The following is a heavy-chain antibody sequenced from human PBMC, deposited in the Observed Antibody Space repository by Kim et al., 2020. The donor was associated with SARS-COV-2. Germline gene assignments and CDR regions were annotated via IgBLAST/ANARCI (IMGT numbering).Heavy chain of an antibody. D-gene: IGHD6-13*01. CDR2: ISGSGGST. CDR3: AKDSDGQQQLVRGWFDP. CDR1: GFTFSSYA. Sequence: GGSLRLSCAASGFTFSSYAMSWVRQAPGKGLEWVSAISGSGGSTYYADSVKGRFTISRDNSKNTLYLQMNSLRAEDTAVYDCAKDSDGQQQLVRGWFDPWGQGTLLSVSA. J-gene: IGHJ5*02. V-gene: IGHV3-23*01.